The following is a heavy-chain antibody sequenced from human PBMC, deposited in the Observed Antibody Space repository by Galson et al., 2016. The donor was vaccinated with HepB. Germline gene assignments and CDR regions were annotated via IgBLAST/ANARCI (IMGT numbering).Heavy chain of an antibody. CDR3: GRGFLQRTLDL. J-gene: IGHJ4*02. CDR1: GFSFSNFG. V-gene: IGHV3-21*01. CDR2: ISSSSAHI. Sequence: SLRLSCAASGFSFSNFGMNWVRQAPGKGLEWVSSISSSSAHIFYTDSVKGRLTVSRDNAKNSLYLQLDSPRAEDSGVYYCGRGFLQRTLDLWGQGTLISVSS. D-gene: IGHD2/OR15-2a*01.